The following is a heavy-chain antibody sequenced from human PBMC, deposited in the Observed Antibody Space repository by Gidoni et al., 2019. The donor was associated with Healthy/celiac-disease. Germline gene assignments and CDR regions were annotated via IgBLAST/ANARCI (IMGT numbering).Heavy chain of an antibody. CDR1: GYTFTSYD. D-gene: IGHD4-17*01. J-gene: IGHJ5*02. CDR2: MNPNSGNT. Sequence: QVQLVQSGAEVKKPGASVQVSCQASGYTFTSYDINWVRQATGQGLEWMGWMNPNSGNTGYAQKCQGRVTMTRNTSISTAYMELSSLRSEDTAVYYCARGLVDYGDCNWFDPWGQGTLVTVSS. V-gene: IGHV1-8*01. CDR3: ARGLVDYGDCNWFDP.